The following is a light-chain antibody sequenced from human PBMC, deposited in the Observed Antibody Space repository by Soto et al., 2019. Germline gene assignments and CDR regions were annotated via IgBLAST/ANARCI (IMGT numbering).Light chain of an antibody. Sequence: QSVLYQPASVSGSPGQSITISCTGTSSDVGNYKYVSWYQQHPGKAPKLMIYEVSNRPSGVSNRFSGSKSGNTASLTISGLQAEDETDYYCFSYTSSGTYVFGTGTKVTV. J-gene: IGLJ1*01. CDR2: EVS. CDR3: FSYTSSGTYV. CDR1: SSDVGNYKY. V-gene: IGLV2-14*01.